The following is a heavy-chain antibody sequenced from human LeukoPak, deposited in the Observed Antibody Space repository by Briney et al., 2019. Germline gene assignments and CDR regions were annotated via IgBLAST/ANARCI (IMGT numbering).Heavy chain of an antibody. CDR3: ARADKDGYGFFGFDY. Sequence: GRSLTLSCPASGLTVSSNYMSWVRQAPGKGLEWVSVIYSGGSTYYADSVKGGFTISRDNAKNSLYLQINSLRAEDTALYYCARADKDGYGFFGFDYWGQGTLVTVSS. V-gene: IGHV3-53*01. CDR1: GLTVSSNY. J-gene: IGHJ4*02. CDR2: IYSGGST. D-gene: IGHD5-18*01.